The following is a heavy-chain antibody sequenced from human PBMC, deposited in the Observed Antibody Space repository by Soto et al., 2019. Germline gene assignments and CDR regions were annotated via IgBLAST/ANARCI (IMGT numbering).Heavy chain of an antibody. CDR2: ISAYSGIT. CDR1: GYTFTSYG. J-gene: IGHJ3*02. V-gene: IGHV1-18*01. Sequence: ASVKVSCKASGYTFTSYGISWVRQAPGQGLEWMGWISAYSGITNYAQKLQGRVTMTTDTSISTAYMELNRLRSDDTAMYYCAREGYCSSTSCNDAFDIWGQGTMVTVSS. CDR3: AREGYCSSTSCNDAFDI. D-gene: IGHD2-2*01.